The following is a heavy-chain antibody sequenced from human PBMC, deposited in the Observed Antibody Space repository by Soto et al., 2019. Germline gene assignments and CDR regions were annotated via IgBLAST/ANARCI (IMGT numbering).Heavy chain of an antibody. V-gene: IGHV3-53*04. Sequence: GGSLRLSCVVSGFSVSSNYMSWVRQALGKGLDWVSVLYSDGSTYYVDSVKGRFTISRHNSKNTLYLQMDSLRTEDTAVYYCARWGGSFMTSETNPFDYSGQGTLVTVSS. CDR2: LYSDGST. CDR3: ARWGGSFMTSETNPFDY. CDR1: GFSVSSNY. J-gene: IGHJ4*02. D-gene: IGHD4-17*01.